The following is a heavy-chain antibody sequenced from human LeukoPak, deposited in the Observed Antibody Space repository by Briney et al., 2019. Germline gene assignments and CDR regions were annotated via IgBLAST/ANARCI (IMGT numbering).Heavy chain of an antibody. CDR2: IYYSWTN. D-gene: IGHD4-17*01. CDR3: ARHYADYADPYTFDF. Sequence: SETLSLTRTVSGGSIRSYYWRWIRQPPAKGLEGIGYIYYSWTNNYNSSLRSRVTISVDTSKTQFSLRLSSVTGADTAMYYCARHYADYADPYTFDFWGQGTMVTVSS. V-gene: IGHV4-59*08. J-gene: IGHJ3*01. CDR1: GGSIRSYY.